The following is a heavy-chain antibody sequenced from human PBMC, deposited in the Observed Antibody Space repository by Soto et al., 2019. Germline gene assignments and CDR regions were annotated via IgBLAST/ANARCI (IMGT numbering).Heavy chain of an antibody. D-gene: IGHD4-17*01. CDR3: VSQRTTVPTQAYFDY. J-gene: IGHJ4*02. V-gene: IGHV4-39*01. Sequence: SETLSLTCTVSGGSVTNSSYYWGWIRQSPGKGLEWIGSVYYRGRSYSKSSVKSRVTISVDTSKNRFSLRLHSVTASDTAVYFCVSQRTTVPTQAYFDYWGPRALVTVSS. CDR1: GGSVTNSSYY. CDR2: VYYRGRS.